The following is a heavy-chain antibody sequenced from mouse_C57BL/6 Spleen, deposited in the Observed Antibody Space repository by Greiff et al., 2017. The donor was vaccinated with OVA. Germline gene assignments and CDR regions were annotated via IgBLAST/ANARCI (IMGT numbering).Heavy chain of an antibody. J-gene: IGHJ4*01. D-gene: IGHD1-1*01. V-gene: IGHV10-1*01. Sequence: GGGLVQPKGSLKLSCAASGFSFNTYAMNWVRQAPGKGLEWVARIRSKSNNYATYYADSVKDRFTISRDDSESMLYLQMNNLKTEDTAMYYCVSPHHYYGSSSYAMDYWGQGTSVTVSS. CDR3: VSPHHYYGSSSYAMDY. CDR1: GFSFNTYA. CDR2: IRSKSNNYAT.